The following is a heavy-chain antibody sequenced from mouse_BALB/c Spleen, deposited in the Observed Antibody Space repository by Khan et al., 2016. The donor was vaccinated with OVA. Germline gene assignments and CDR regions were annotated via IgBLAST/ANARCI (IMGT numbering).Heavy chain of an antibody. D-gene: IGHD1-1*01. CDR1: GYTFTSYW. CDR2: IAPGSGSS. J-gene: IGHJ4*01. V-gene: IGHV1S41*01. CDR3: ARSNYYCSSLYAIDY. Sequence: DLVKPGASVKLSCKASGYTFTSYWINWKKQRPGQGLEWIGQIAPGSGSSYYNEIFKGKSTLTVDASSNTAYIQLSSLSSEDSAVYFCARSNYYCSSLYAIDYWGQGTSVTVSS.